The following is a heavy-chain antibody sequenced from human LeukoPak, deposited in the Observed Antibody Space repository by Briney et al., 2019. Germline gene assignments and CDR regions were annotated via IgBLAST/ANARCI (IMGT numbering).Heavy chain of an antibody. J-gene: IGHJ4*02. CDR3: ARRAYSGYEFDY. CDR1: GYXFTTYW. V-gene: IGHV5-51*01. D-gene: IGHD5-12*01. CDR2: IYPGDSDI. Sequence: GESLKISCNGSGYXFTTYWISWVRQMPGKGPEWMGIIYPGDSDIRYSPSFQGQVTISVDKSISTAYLHWSSLKASDTAMYYCARRAYSGYEFDYWGQGTLVTVSS.